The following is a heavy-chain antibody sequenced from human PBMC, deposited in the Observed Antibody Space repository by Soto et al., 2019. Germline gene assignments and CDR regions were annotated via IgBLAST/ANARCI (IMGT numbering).Heavy chain of an antibody. CDR3: TRSRILARPSDWFDP. D-gene: IGHD6-6*01. V-gene: IGHV4-30-4*08. CDR1: GGSISNGGYY. J-gene: IGHJ5*02. Sequence: SETLSLTCTVSGGSISNGGYYWSWIRQHPGKGLEWIGYIYYSGSTFYNPSLKGRVTISVDTSKNQFSLKLSSVTAADTAVYFCTRSRILARPSDWFDPWGQGTLVTVSS. CDR2: IYYSGST.